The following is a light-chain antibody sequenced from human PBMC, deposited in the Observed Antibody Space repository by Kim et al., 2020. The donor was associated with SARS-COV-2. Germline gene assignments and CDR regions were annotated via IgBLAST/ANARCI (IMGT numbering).Light chain of an antibody. V-gene: IGLV3-19*01. CDR3: NSRDSSGNLNWV. CDR2: GKN. CDR1: SRRGYS. J-gene: IGLJ3*02. Sequence: FGQRVRITCQGDSRRGYSASWYQQKPGQAPVLVISGKNNRPSGIPSRFSGASAGNTASLTIPGAQAEDEADYYCNSRDSSGNLNWVFGGGTKLTVL.